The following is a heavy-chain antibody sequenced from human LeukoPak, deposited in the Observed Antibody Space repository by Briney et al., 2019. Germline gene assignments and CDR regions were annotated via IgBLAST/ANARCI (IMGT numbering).Heavy chain of an antibody. CDR3: AREYSSGWLGWFDP. Sequence: PGGTLRLFCAASGFTFSSYWMSWVRQAPGKGLEWVANIKQDGSEKYYVDSVKGRLTISRDNAKNSLYLQMNSLRAEDTAVYYCAREYSSGWLGWFDPWGQGTLVTVSS. CDR2: IKQDGSEK. V-gene: IGHV3-7*01. D-gene: IGHD6-19*01. J-gene: IGHJ5*02. CDR1: GFTFSSYW.